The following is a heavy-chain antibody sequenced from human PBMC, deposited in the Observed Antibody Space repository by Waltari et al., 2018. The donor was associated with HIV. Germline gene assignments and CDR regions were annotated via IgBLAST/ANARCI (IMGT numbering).Heavy chain of an antibody. J-gene: IGHJ3*02. Sequence: QITLKESGPTLVKPTQTLTLTCTFSGFSLSTSGVGVGWVRQPPGKALEWLALIYWDDDKRYSPSLKSRLTITKDTSKNQVVLTMTNMDPVDTATYYCAPQLGPGAFDIWGQGTMVTVSS. CDR3: APQLGPGAFDI. CDR1: GFSLSTSGVG. V-gene: IGHV2-5*02. CDR2: IYWDDDK. D-gene: IGHD3-16*01.